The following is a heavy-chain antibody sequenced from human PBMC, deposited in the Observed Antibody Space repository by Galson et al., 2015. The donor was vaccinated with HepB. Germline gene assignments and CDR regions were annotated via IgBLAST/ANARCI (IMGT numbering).Heavy chain of an antibody. D-gene: IGHD3-3*01. CDR2: IKQDGSEK. CDR1: GFTFSGYW. Sequence: SLRLSCAASGFTFSGYWMSWVRQAPGKGLEWVANIKQDGSEKYYVDSVKGRFTISRDNAKNSLYLQMNSLRAEDTAVYYCARNLFGFAINPFDPWGQGTLVTVSS. V-gene: IGHV3-7*01. CDR3: ARNLFGFAINPFDP. J-gene: IGHJ5*02.